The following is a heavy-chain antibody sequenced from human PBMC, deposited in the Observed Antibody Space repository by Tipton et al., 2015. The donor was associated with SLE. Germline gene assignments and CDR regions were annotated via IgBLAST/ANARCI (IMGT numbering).Heavy chain of an antibody. J-gene: IGHJ4*02. CDR1: GFTFSTYA. CDR2: ISGSGGIT. Sequence: SLRLSCGASGFTFSTYAMSWVRQAPGKGLEWVSAISGSGGITYSADSVKGRFTISRDNSKNTLYLQMNSLRAEDTAVYYCAKQNKEFPTTVTGYYFDYWGQGTLVTVSS. CDR3: AKQNKEFPTTVTGYYFDY. D-gene: IGHD4-17*01. V-gene: IGHV3-23*01.